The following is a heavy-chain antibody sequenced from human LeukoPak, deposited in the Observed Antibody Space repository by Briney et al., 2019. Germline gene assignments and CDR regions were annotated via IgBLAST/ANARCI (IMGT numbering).Heavy chain of an antibody. J-gene: IGHJ4*02. D-gene: IGHD3-3*01. CDR1: GFIFTNYF. Sequence: GGSLRLSCAASGFIFTNYFMSWVRQAPGKGLEWVASIKHDGSVKYYVDSVRGRFTISRDNTMNSLYLQMSSLRAEDTAVYYCATDRGWRTSGYYLYYFEYWGQGTLVTYSS. CDR3: ATDRGWRTSGYYLYYFEY. V-gene: IGHV3-7*01. CDR2: IKHDGSVK.